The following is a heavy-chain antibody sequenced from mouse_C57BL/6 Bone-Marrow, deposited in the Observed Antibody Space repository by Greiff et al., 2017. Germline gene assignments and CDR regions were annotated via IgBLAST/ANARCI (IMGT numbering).Heavy chain of an antibody. CDR1: GYTFTGYW. Sequence: QVQLQQSGAELMKPGASVKLSCKATGYTFTGYWIEWVKQRPGHGLEWIGEILPGSGSTNYNEKFKGKATFTADTSSNTAYMQLSSLTTEDSAIYYGARPLRYPSYWYFDVWGTGTTVTVSS. D-gene: IGHD1-1*01. J-gene: IGHJ1*03. CDR3: ARPLRYPSYWYFDV. V-gene: IGHV1-9*01. CDR2: ILPGSGST.